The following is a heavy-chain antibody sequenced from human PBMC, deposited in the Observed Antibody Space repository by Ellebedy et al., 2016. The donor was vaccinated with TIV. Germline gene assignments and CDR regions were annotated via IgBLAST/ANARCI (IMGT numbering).Heavy chain of an antibody. J-gene: IGHJ4*02. CDR3: ARDLHSLY. D-gene: IGHD2-21*01. CDR2: ISSSSTTI. V-gene: IGHV3-48*04. CDR1: GFTFSSYS. Sequence: GESLKISXAASGFTFSSYSMNWVRQAPGKGLEWVSYISSSSTTIFYADSVKGRFTISRDNAKNSLYLQMNSLRAEDTAVYYCARDLHSLYWGQGTLVTVSS.